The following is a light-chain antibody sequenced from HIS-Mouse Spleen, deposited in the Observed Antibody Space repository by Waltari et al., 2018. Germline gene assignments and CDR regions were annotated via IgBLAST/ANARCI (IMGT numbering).Light chain of an antibody. CDR1: ALPKKY. J-gene: IGLJ2*01. CDR3: YSTDSSGNHRV. CDR2: EDS. V-gene: IGLV3-10*01. Sequence: SYELTQPPSVSVSPGQTARITCSGDALPKKYAYWYQQKSGQAPVLVIYEDSKRPSGSPGGFSGSSSGTMATLTISGDQVEDEADYYCYSTDSSGNHRVFGGGTKLTVL.